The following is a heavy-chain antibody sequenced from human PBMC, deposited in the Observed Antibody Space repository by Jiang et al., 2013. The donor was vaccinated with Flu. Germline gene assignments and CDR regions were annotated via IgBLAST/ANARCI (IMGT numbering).Heavy chain of an antibody. V-gene: IGHV4-39*01. CDR1: GGSISSSSYY. Sequence: ETLSLTCTVSGGSISSSSYYWVWIRQPPGKGLEWIGSIYYSGSTDYNPSLKSRVTISVDTSKNQFSLKLSSVTAADTAVYYCARHLLEGSGWPTDYWGQGTLVTVSS. J-gene: IGHJ4*02. CDR2: IYYSGST. CDR3: ARHLLEGSGWPTDY. D-gene: IGHD6-19*01.